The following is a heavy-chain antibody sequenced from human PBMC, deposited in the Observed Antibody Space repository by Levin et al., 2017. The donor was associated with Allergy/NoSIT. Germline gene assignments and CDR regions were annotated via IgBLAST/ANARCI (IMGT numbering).Heavy chain of an antibody. CDR1: GFTVSDNE. CDR3: ARGGKGALDF. J-gene: IGHJ4*02. CDR2: ISVSGMSI. V-gene: IGHV3-48*03. Sequence: GGSLRLSCGVSGFTVSDNEMNWVRQAPGKGLEWISYISVSGMSIFYADSVRGRFTISRDNAENSLHLQMSNLRPDDTAFYYCARGGKGALDFWGQGTLVTVSS.